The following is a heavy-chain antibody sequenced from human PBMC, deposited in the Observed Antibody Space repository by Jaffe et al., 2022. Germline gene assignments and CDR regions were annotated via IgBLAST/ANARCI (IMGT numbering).Heavy chain of an antibody. CDR2: ISGSGGST. V-gene: IGHV3-23*01. CDR1: GFTFSSYA. J-gene: IGHJ5*02. Sequence: EVQLLESGGGLVQPGGSLRLSCAASGFTFSSYAMSWVRQAPGKGLEWVSAISGSGGSTYYADSVKGRFTISRDNSKNTLYLQMNSLRAEDTAVYYCAKDMHARELVVYAMYNWFDPWGQGTLVTVSS. CDR3: AKDMHARELVVYAMYNWFDP. D-gene: IGHD2-8*02.